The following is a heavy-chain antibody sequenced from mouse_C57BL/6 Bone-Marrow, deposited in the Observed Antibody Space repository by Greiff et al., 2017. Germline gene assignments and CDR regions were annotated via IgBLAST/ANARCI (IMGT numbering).Heavy chain of an antibody. CDR3: ARYDPPWFAY. V-gene: IGHV1-82*01. CDR1: GYAFSSSW. J-gene: IGHJ3*01. CDR2: IYPGDGDT. D-gene: IGHD2-3*01. Sequence: QVQLKESGPELVKPGASVKISCKASGYAFSSSWLNWVKQRPGKGLEWIGRIYPGDGDTNYNGKFKGKATLTADKSSSTAYMQLSRLTSEDSAVYFCARYDPPWFAYWGQGTLVTVSA.